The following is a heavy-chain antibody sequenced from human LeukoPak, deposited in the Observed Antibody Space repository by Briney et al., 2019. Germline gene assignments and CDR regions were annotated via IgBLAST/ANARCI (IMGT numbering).Heavy chain of an antibody. V-gene: IGHV3-73*01. D-gene: IGHD6-19*01. Sequence: GGSLRLSCAASGFTFSGSAMHWARQASGKGLEWVGRIRSKANSYATAYAASVKGRFTISRDDSKNTAYLQMNSLKTEDTAVYYCTRAYSSGWYSGFDPWGQGTLVTVSS. CDR3: TRAYSSGWYSGFDP. CDR1: GFTFSGSA. J-gene: IGHJ5*02. CDR2: IRSKANSYAT.